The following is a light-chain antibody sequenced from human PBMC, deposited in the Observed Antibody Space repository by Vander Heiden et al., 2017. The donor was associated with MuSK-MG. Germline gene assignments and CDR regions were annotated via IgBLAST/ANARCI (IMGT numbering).Light chain of an antibody. CDR2: RDS. CDR3: QVWDSSTVV. V-gene: IGLV3-9*01. Sequence: SYELTQPLSVSVALGPTARLTVGGNNIGSKNVHWYQQKPGQAPVLVIYRDSNRPSGSPGRFSGSNSGITATMTISRAQAGDEDDYYCQVWDSSTVVFGGGTKLTVL. J-gene: IGLJ2*01. CDR1: NIGSKN.